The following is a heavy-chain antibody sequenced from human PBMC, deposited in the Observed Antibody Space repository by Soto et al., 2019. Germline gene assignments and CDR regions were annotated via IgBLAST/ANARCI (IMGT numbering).Heavy chain of an antibody. CDR3: EKRPGWGRDRYRNWFDP. V-gene: IGHV4-34*08. D-gene: IGHD3-16*02. Sequence: SETLSLTCAVSGGTFSGNYWNWIRQPPGKGLEWIGEINHNGITNYNPSLKSRVSISLDTSKNQFSLELSSVTAADTAVYYCEKRPGWGRDRYRNWFDPWGQGTLVTVSS. CDR2: INHNGIT. CDR1: GGTFSGNY. J-gene: IGHJ5*02.